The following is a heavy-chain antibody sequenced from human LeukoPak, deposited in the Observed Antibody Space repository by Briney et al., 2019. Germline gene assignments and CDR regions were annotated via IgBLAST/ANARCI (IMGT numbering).Heavy chain of an antibody. Sequence: PSETLSLICGVSGYSISSGYYWGWIRQPPGEGREGIGRIYRSERTYYNPSLKSRVTISREKDKNQVSLKVEPETAADTAVYYCATDPADRVVYYFDFWGQGTLVSVSS. CDR3: ATDPADRVVYYFDF. V-gene: IGHV4-38-2*02. CDR1: GYSISSGYY. J-gene: IGHJ4*02. CDR2: IYRSERT. D-gene: IGHD2-15*01.